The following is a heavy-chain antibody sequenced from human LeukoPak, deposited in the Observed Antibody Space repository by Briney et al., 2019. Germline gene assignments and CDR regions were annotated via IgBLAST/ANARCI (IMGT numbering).Heavy chain of an antibody. J-gene: IGHJ4*02. V-gene: IGHV4-59*01. Sequence: GSLRLSCAASGFTFSSYAMSWVRQPPGKGLEWIGYIYYSGSTNYNPSLKSRVTISVDTSKNQFSLKLSSVTAADTAVYYCARYRGYADAGFDYWGQGTLVTVSS. D-gene: IGHD6-25*01. CDR3: ARYRGYADAGFDY. CDR1: GFTFSSYA. CDR2: IYYSGST.